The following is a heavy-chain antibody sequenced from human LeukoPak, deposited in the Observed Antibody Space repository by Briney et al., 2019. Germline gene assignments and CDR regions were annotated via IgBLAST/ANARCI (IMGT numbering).Heavy chain of an antibody. CDR1: GGTFSSYA. CDR3: ASGVGYGSGSDYYYYYGMDV. Sequence: ASVKVSCKASGGTFSSYAISWVRQAPGQGLEWMGGIIPIFSTANYAQKFQGRVTITADESTSTAYMELSSLRSEDTAVYYCASGVGYGSGSDYYYYYGMDVWGKGTTVTVSS. J-gene: IGHJ6*04. CDR2: IIPIFSTA. V-gene: IGHV1-69*13. D-gene: IGHD3-10*01.